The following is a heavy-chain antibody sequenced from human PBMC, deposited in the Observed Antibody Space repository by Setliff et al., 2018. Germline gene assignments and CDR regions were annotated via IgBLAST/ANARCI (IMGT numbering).Heavy chain of an antibody. D-gene: IGHD5-12*01. CDR3: ARASPATDDAFDI. J-gene: IGHJ3*02. CDR1: GFTFSSYG. CDR2: IWYDGSNK. Sequence: GGSLRLSCAASGFTFSSYGMHWVRQAPGKGLEWAAVIWYDGSNKYYADSVKGRFTISRDNSKNTLYLQMNSLRAEDTAVYYCARASPATDDAFDIWGQGTMVTVSS. V-gene: IGHV3-33*01.